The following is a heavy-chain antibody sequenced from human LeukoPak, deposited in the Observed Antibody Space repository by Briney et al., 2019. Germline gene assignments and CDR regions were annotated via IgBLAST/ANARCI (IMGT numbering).Heavy chain of an antibody. CDR1: GFTFSSYG. CDR2: ISYDGSNK. CDR3: AKGPPASGGAFDI. D-gene: IGHD1-26*01. J-gene: IGHJ3*02. Sequence: PGGSLRLSCAASGFTFSSYGMHWVRQAPGKGLEWVAVISYDGSNKYYADSVKGRFTISRDNSKNTLYLQMNSLRAEDTAVYYCAKGPPASGGAFDIWGQGTMVTVSS. V-gene: IGHV3-30*18.